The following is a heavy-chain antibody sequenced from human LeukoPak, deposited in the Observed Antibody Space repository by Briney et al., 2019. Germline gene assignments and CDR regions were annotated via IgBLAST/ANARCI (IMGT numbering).Heavy chain of an antibody. D-gene: IGHD6-6*01. Sequence: PSQTLSLTCAVSGGSISSGGYSWSWIRQPPGKGLEWIGYIYHSGSTYYNPSLKSRVTISVDTSKNQFSLKLSSVTAADTAVYYCARKRIAARLFDYWGQGTLVTVSS. CDR1: GGSISSGGYS. J-gene: IGHJ4*02. CDR3: ARKRIAARLFDY. CDR2: IYHSGST. V-gene: IGHV4-30-2*01.